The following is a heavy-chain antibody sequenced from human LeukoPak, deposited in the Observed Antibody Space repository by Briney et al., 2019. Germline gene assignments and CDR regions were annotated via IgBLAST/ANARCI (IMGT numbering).Heavy chain of an antibody. CDR1: GYTFTGYY. V-gene: IGHV1-3*03. J-gene: IGHJ4*02. CDR3: ARAPPYYYGSGSYDY. Sequence: ASVKVSCKASGYTFTGYYMHWVRQAPGQRLEWMGWINAGNGNTKYSQEFQGRVTITRDTSASTAYMELSSLRSVDMAVYYCARAPPYYYGSGSYDYWGQGTLVTVSS. D-gene: IGHD3-10*01. CDR2: INAGNGNT.